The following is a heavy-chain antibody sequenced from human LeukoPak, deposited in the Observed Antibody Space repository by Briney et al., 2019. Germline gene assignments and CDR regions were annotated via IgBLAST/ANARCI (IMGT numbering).Heavy chain of an antibody. CDR1: GGSISSYY. D-gene: IGHD1-26*01. Sequence: SETLSLTCTVSGGSISSYYWSWIRQPPGKGLEWIGYIYYSGSTNYNPSLKSRVTISVDTSKNQFSLKLSSVTAADTAVYYCARGEGHMAYYFDYWGQGTLVTVSS. J-gene: IGHJ4*02. CDR2: IYYSGST. CDR3: ARGEGHMAYYFDY. V-gene: IGHV4-59*01.